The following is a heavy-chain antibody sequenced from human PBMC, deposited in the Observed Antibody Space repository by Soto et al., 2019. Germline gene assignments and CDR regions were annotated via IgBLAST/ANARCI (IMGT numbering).Heavy chain of an antibody. CDR1: GGTFSSYA. Sequence: QVQLVQSGAEVKKPGSSVKVSCKASGGTFSSYAISWVRQAPGQGLEWMGGIIPIFGTANYAQKLQGRVTITADESTSTAYMEVSSLRSEDTAVYYCARDRWDGSWGVQAAATFDYWGQGTLVTVS. V-gene: IGHV1-69*01. CDR3: ARDRWDGSWGVQAAATFDY. CDR2: IIPIFGTA. J-gene: IGHJ4*02. D-gene: IGHD6-13*01.